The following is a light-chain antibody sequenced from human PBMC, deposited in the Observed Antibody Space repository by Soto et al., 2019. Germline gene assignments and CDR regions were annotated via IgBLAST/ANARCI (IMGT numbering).Light chain of an antibody. J-gene: IGKJ1*01. CDR2: GAS. V-gene: IGKV3-20*01. CDR1: QSVDSSF. Sequence: EIVLTQSPGFLSLSPGERATLSCRASQSVDSSFFAWYQQKPGQAPRLLIYGASKRATGIPDRFSGSGAGPDVTLTISRLEPEDFAVYYCQQYVSSVTFGQGTKVEIK. CDR3: QQYVSSVT.